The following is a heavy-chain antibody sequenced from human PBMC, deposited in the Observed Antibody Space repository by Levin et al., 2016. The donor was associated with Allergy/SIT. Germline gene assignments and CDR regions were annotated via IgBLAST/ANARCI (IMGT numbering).Heavy chain of an antibody. D-gene: IGHD6-6*01. CDR1: GFSLSTSGMC. J-gene: IGHJ4*02. CDR3: ASSRGSSRAPLPYFDY. CDR2: IDWDDDK. V-gene: IGHV2-70*11. Sequence: SGPTLVKPTQTLTLTCTFSGFSLSTSGMCVSWIRQPPGKALEWLARIDWDDDKYYSTSLKTRLTISKDTSKNQVVLTMTNMDPVDTATYYCASSRGSSRAPLPYFDYWGQGTLVTVSS.